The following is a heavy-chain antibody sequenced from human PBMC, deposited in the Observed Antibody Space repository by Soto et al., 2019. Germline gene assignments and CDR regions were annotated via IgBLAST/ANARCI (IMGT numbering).Heavy chain of an antibody. CDR2: ISYDGSNK. D-gene: IGHD5-18*01. CDR3: ASSRGYSYGYFGSDGMDV. J-gene: IGHJ6*02. V-gene: IGHV3-30*03. Sequence: PGGSLRLSCAASGFTFSSYGMHWVRQAPGKGLEWVAVISYDGSNKYYADSVKGRFTISRDNSKNTLYLQMNSLRAEDTAVYYCASSRGYSYGYFGSDGMDVWGQGTTVTVSS. CDR1: GFTFSSYG.